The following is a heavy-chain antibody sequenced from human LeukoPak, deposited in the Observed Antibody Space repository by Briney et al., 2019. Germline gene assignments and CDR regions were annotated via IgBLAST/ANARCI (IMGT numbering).Heavy chain of an antibody. V-gene: IGHV1-8*03. CDR3: AKDLDRYCSSTSCSDAFDI. Sequence: ASVKVSCKASGYTFTSYDINWVRQATGQGLEWMGWMNPNSGNTGYAQKFQGRVTITRNTSISTAYMELSSLRAEDTAVYYCAKDLDRYCSSTSCSDAFDIWGQGTMVTVSS. J-gene: IGHJ3*02. CDR2: MNPNSGNT. CDR1: GYTFTSYD. D-gene: IGHD2-2*01.